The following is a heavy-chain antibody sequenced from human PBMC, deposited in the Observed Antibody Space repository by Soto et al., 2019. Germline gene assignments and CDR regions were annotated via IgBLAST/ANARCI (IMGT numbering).Heavy chain of an antibody. D-gene: IGHD6-19*01. CDR3: ARDMDTDYSGWYEVSGWFDP. J-gene: IGHJ5*02. Sequence: GGSLRLSCAASGFTFSSYAMHWVRQAPGKGLEWVAVISYDGSNKYYADSVKGRFTISRDNSKNTLYLQMNSLRAEDTAVYYCARDMDTDYSGWYEVSGWFDPWGQGTLVTVSS. CDR1: GFTFSSYA. CDR2: ISYDGSNK. V-gene: IGHV3-30-3*01.